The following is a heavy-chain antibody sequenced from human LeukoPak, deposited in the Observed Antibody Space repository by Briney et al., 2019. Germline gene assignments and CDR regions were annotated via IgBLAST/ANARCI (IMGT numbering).Heavy chain of an antibody. J-gene: IGHJ4*02. CDR1: GFTFSSYS. CDR3: ASGKGFYDYGDYELLPSDY. Sequence: RAGGSLRLSCAASGFTFSSYSMNWVRQAPGKGLEWVSSISSSSSYIYYADSVKGRFTISRDNAKNSLYLQMNSLRAEDTAVYYCASGKGFYDYGDYELLPSDYWGQGTLVTVFS. CDR2: ISSSSSYI. V-gene: IGHV3-21*01. D-gene: IGHD4-17*01.